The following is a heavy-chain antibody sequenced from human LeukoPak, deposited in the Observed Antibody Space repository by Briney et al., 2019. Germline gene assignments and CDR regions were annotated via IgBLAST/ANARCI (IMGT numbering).Heavy chain of an antibody. J-gene: IGHJ6*03. Sequence: SVKVSCKASGGTFSSYAISWVRQAPGQGLEWMGGIIPIFGTANYAQKFQGRVTITADESTSTAYMELSSLRSEDTAVYYCARELDSSSAGAYYMDVWGKGTTVTVSS. CDR1: GGTFSSYA. D-gene: IGHD6-6*01. CDR3: ARELDSSSAGAYYMDV. V-gene: IGHV1-69*13. CDR2: IIPIFGTA.